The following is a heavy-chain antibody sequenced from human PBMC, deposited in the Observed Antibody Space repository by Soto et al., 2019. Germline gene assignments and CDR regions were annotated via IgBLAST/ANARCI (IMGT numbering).Heavy chain of an antibody. CDR2: IYWDDDK. J-gene: IGHJ5*02. Sequence: QITLKESGPTLVKPTQTLTLTCTFSGFSLSTSGVGVGWIRQPTGKALEWLALIYWDDDKRYSPSLKSRLTITKDTSKNQVDLTMTNMDPVDTATYYCAHRPAVAGRDNWFDPWGQGTLVTVSS. D-gene: IGHD6-19*01. CDR3: AHRPAVAGRDNWFDP. V-gene: IGHV2-5*02. CDR1: GFSLSTSGVG.